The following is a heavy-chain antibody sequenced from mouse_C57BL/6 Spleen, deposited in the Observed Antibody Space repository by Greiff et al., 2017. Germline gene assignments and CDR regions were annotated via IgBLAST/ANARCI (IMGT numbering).Heavy chain of an antibody. V-gene: IGHV5-9*01. CDR3: ASGGYFDY. Sequence: EVQLVESGGGLVKPGGSLKLSCAASGFTFSSYTMSWVRQPPEKRLAWVATISGGGGNTYYPDSVKGRFTISRDHAKNTLYLQMSSLRSEDTALYYCASGGYFDYWGQGTTLTVSS. CDR1: GFTFSSYT. CDR2: ISGGGGNT. J-gene: IGHJ2*01.